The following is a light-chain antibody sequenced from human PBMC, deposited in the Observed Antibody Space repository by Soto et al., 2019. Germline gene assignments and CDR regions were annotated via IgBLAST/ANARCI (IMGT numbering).Light chain of an antibody. CDR1: QSVSGS. V-gene: IGKV3-15*01. J-gene: IGKJ4*01. CDR2: GAS. Sequence: EIVLTQSPATLSVSPGETATLSCRASQSVSGSLAWYQQTPGWAPRLLIYGASNRATDIPTRFSGSGFGTEFTLTISSLQSEDFAVYYCQQYNNWPPLTFGGGTKVEIK. CDR3: QQYNNWPPLT.